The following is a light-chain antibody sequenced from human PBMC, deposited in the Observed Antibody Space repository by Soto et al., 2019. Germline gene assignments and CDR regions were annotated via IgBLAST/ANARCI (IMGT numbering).Light chain of an antibody. CDR3: QQYGSSPLT. CDR2: GAS. J-gene: IGKJ4*01. Sequence: EIVLTQSPGTLSLSPGERATLSCRASQSVTSTYLAWYQQKPGQAPRLLIYGASNRATGIPDGFTGTGSGPDFTLTISRLEREDFAVYYCQQYGSSPLTFGGGTKVEIK. V-gene: IGKV3-20*01. CDR1: QSVTSTY.